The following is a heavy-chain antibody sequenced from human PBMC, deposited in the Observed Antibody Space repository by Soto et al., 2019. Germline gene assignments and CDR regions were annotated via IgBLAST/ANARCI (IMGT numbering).Heavy chain of an antibody. CDR2: ISGSGGST. CDR3: AKYFGNLDY. CDR1: GFTFSSYA. J-gene: IGHJ4*02. Sequence: GGSLRLSCAASGFTFSSYAMSWVRQAPGKGPEWVSAISGSGGSTCYAESVKGRFTRSRDNSKNTLYLQMNSLRAEDTAVYYCAKYFGNLDYWGQGTLVTVSS. D-gene: IGHD2-15*01. V-gene: IGHV3-23*01.